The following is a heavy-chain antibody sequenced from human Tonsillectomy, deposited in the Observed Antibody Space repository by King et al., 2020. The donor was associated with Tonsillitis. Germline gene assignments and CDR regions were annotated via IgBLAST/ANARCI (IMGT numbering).Heavy chain of an antibody. CDR2: INHSGST. CDR1: GGSFSGFY. D-gene: IGHD5-12*01. Sequence: VQLQQWGAGLLKPSETLSLTCAVYGGSFSGFYWSWIRQPPGKGLEWIGDINHSGSTNYNPSLKSKVTISLDTSKKKFSLKLTSVTAADTAVYYCARGGLYSGSYYYYYMDVWGEGTTVTVSS. V-gene: IGHV4-34*01. CDR3: ARGGLYSGSYYYYYMDV. J-gene: IGHJ6*03.